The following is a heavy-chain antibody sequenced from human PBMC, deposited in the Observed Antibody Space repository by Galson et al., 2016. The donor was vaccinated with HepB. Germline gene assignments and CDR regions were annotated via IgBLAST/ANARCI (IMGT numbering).Heavy chain of an antibody. J-gene: IGHJ5*02. D-gene: IGHD2-21*02. V-gene: IGHV4-31*03. CDR1: GGSVSGGYYY. CDR2: IHYSGST. Sequence: TLSLTCTVSGGSVSGGYYYWTWIRQHPGKGLEWIGYIHYSGSTYHNPSLKSRVTISVDTSKNQFSLMLTSVTAADTAVYYWSNVVATGGFDPWGQGTLVTVSS. CDR3: SNVVATGGFDP.